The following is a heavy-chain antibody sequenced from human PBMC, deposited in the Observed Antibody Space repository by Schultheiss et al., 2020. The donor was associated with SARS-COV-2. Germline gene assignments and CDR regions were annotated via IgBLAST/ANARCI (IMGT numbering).Heavy chain of an antibody. V-gene: IGHV1-2*02. Sequence: ASVKVSCKASGYTFTGYYMHWVRQAPGQGLEWMGWINPNSGGTNYAQKFQGRVTMTRDTSISTAYMELSRLRSDDTAVYYCAREEYGDYPLYYYKYYGMDVWAQGTTVTVSS. J-gene: IGHJ6*02. CDR3: AREEYGDYPLYYYKYYGMDV. D-gene: IGHD4-17*01. CDR1: GYTFTGYY. CDR2: INPNSGGT.